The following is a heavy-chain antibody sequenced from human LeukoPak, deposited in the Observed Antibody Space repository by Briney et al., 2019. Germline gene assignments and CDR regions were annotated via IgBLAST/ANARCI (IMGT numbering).Heavy chain of an antibody. Sequence: SVKVSCKASGGTFSSYAISWVRQAPGQGLEWMGRIIPIFGTANYAQKFRGRVTITTDESTSTAYMELSSLRSEDTAVYYCARTRRGYSGYDLWGQGTLVTVSS. CDR2: IIPIFGTA. J-gene: IGHJ4*02. D-gene: IGHD5-12*01. CDR3: ARTRRGYSGYDL. V-gene: IGHV1-69*05. CDR1: GGTFSSYA.